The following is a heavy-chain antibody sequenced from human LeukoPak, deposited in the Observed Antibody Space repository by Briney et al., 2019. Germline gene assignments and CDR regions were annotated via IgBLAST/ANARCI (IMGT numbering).Heavy chain of an antibody. CDR1: GGSISSYY. D-gene: IGHD3-10*01. Sequence: SETLSLTCTVSGGSISSYYWSWIRQPPGKGLEWIGYIYYSGSTNYNPSLKSRVTISVDTSKNQFSLKLSSVTAADTAVYYCARAKHYGSGYYYYYYMDVWGQGTTVTVSS. CDR2: IYYSGST. CDR3: ARAKHYGSGYYYYYYMDV. V-gene: IGHV4-59*01. J-gene: IGHJ6*03.